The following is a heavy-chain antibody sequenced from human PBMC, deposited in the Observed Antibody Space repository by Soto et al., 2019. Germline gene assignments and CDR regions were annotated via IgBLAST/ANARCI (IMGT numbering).Heavy chain of an antibody. CDR2: IYYSGST. D-gene: IGHD6-19*01. J-gene: IGHJ4*02. CDR1: GGSISSSSYY. V-gene: IGHV4-39*01. CDR3: ARRQWLLTPFDY. Sequence: QLQLQESGPGLVKPSETLSLTCTVSGGSISSSSYYWGWIRQPPGKGLEWIGRIYYSGSTYYNPSLMSRVPISVDTSKNQFSLKLSCVTAADTAVYYCARRQWLLTPFDYWGQGTLVTVSS.